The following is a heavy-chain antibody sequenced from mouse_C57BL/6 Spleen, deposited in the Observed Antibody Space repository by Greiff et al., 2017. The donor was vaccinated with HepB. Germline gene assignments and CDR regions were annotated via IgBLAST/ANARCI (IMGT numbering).Heavy chain of an antibody. Sequence: QVQLQQSGAELVRPGASVTLSCKASGYTFTDYEMHWVKQTPVHGLEWIGAIDPETGGTAYNQKFKGKAILTADKSSSTAYMELRSLTSEDSAVYYCTIIYYYGSSFAYWGQGTLVTVSA. V-gene: IGHV1-15*01. J-gene: IGHJ3*01. CDR3: TIIYYYGSSFAY. CDR1: GYTFTDYE. D-gene: IGHD1-1*01. CDR2: IDPETGGT.